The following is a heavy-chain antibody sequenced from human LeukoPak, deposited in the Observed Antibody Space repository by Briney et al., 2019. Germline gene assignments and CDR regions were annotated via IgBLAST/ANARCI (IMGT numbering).Heavy chain of an antibody. CDR2: IYYSGST. V-gene: IGHV4-61*05. D-gene: IGHD6-13*01. CDR3: ARTGYSSSWDLIDDAFDI. CDR1: GGSISSSSYY. J-gene: IGHJ3*02. Sequence: SETLSLTCTVSGGSISSSSYYWGWIRQPPGKGLEWIGYIYYSGSTNYNPSLKSRVTISVDTSKNQFSLKLSSVTAADTAVYYCARTGYSSSWDLIDDAFDIWGQGTMVTVSS.